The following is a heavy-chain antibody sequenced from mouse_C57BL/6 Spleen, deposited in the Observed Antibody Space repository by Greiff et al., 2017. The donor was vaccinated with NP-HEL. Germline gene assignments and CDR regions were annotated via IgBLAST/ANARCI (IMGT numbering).Heavy chain of an antibody. V-gene: IGHV1-66*01. J-gene: IGHJ4*01. CDR3: ARSDYPYYAMDY. D-gene: IGHD2-4*01. CDR2: IYPGSGNT. CDR1: GYSFTSYY. Sequence: LVESGPELVKPGASVKISCKASGYSFTSYYIHWVKQRPGQGPEWIGWIYPGSGNTKYNEKFKGKATLTADTSSSTAYMQLSSLTSEDSAVYYCARSDYPYYAMDYWGQGTSVTVSS.